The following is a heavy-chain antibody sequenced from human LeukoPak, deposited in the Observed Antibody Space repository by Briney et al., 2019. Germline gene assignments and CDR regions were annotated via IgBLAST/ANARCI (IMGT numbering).Heavy chain of an antibody. CDR3: ARFAAHDAFDI. D-gene: IGHD2-15*01. CDR1: GFIFSNYW. CDR2: INPDGSET. J-gene: IGHJ3*02. V-gene: IGHV3-7*03. Sequence: GGSLRLSCEASGFIFSNYWMGWVRQLPGKGLEWVANINPDGSETSYLDSVKGRVTISRDNAKNSLYLQMNSLRAEDTAVYYCARFAAHDAFDIWGQGTMVTVSS.